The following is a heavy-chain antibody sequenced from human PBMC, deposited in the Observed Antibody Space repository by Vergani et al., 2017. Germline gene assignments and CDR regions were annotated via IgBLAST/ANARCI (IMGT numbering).Heavy chain of an antibody. CDR1: GFTFNQYG. D-gene: IGHD2-15*01. J-gene: IGHJ6*03. CDR2: TWYDGNNK. CDR3: ARVAVTPPHDYYYYMDV. V-gene: IGHV3-33*01. Sequence: QVQLVESGGGVVQPGRSLRLSCAASGFTFNQYGMHWVRQAPGKGLEWVAVTWYDGNNKQYADSVKGRFTISRDNSKSTMYLQMNSLRDEDTGVYYCARVAVTPPHDYYYYMDVWGKGTTVTVSS.